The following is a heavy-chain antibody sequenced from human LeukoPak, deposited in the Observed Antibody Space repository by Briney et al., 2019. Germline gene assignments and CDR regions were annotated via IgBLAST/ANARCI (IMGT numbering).Heavy chain of an antibody. Sequence: GGSLRLSCAASGFTFSTYWMAWVRQAPGKGLEWVANINQGGSETYYVDSVKGRFTISRDNAKNSLYLQMNSLRAEDTAVYYCARDRPDYGDHRYYYYYMDVWGKGTTVTVSS. CDR1: GFTFSTYW. CDR3: ARDRPDYGDHRYYYYYMDV. D-gene: IGHD4-17*01. CDR2: INQGGSET. V-gene: IGHV3-7*01. J-gene: IGHJ6*03.